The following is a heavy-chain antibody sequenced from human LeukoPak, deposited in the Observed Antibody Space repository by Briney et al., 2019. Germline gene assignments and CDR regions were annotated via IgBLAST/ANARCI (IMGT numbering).Heavy chain of an antibody. J-gene: IGHJ4*02. CDR3: ARDAPYDFWSGYYGY. CDR2: IGSNGNAI. CDR1: GFTFSSYA. Sequence: PGGSLRLSCAASGFTFSSYAMAWVRQAPGRGLEWVSYIGSNGNAIYYADSVRGRFTISRDNAKNTLYLQMNSLRAEDTAVYYCARDAPYDFWSGYYGYWGQGTLVTVSS. V-gene: IGHV3-48*04. D-gene: IGHD3-3*01.